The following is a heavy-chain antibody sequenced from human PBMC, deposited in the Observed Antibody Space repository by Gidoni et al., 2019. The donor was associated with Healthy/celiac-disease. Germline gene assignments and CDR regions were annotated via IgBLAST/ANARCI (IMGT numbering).Heavy chain of an antibody. V-gene: IGHV3-9*01. J-gene: IGHJ3*02. Sequence: EVQLVESGGGLVQPGRSLRLSCAASGFTFDDYAMHWVRPAPGKGLEWVSGISWNSGSIGYADSVKGRFTISRDNAKNSLYLQMNSLRAEDTALYYCAKDWYDSSGYYYGAFDIWGQGTMVTVSS. D-gene: IGHD3-22*01. CDR1: GFTFDDYA. CDR2: ISWNSGSI. CDR3: AKDWYDSSGYYYGAFDI.